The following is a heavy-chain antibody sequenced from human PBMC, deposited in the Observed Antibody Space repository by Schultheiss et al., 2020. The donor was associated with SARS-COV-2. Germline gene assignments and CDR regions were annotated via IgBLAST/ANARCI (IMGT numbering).Heavy chain of an antibody. V-gene: IGHV5-51*01. CDR2: IYPGDSDT. CDR1: GYSFTSYW. CDR3: ARRRSSSSPMDV. D-gene: IGHD6-6*01. J-gene: IGHJ6*02. Sequence: GGSLRLSCKGSGYSFTSYWIGWVSQMPGKGLEWMGIIYPGDSDTRYSPSFQGQVTISADKSISTAYLQWSSLKASDTAMYYCARRRSSSSPMDVWGQGTTVTVSS.